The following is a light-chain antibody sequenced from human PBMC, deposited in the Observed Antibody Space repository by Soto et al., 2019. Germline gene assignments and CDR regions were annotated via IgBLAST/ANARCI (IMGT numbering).Light chain of an antibody. CDR2: TAS. CDR3: LQHNTFPAA. J-gene: IGKJ4*01. Sequence: DIQMTQSPSSLSAFVGDRVTITCQASQGIRNDLIWYQQKPGKAPKRLIYTASTLQSGVPSRFSGSGSGTEFTLTISSLQPEDSATYFCLQHNTFPAAFGGGTKVEIK. V-gene: IGKV1-17*01. CDR1: QGIRND.